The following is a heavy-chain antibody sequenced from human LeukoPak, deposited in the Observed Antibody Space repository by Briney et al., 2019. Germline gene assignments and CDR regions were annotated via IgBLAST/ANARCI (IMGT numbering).Heavy chain of an antibody. J-gene: IGHJ4*02. CDR3: AKGAPYYDFWSGYPPYFDY. CDR2: ISGSGGST. CDR1: GFTFSSYA. V-gene: IGHV3-23*01. D-gene: IGHD3-3*01. Sequence: GGSLRLSCAASGFTFSSYAMSWVRQAPGKGLEWVSAISGSGGSTYYADSVKGRFTISRDNSKNTLYLQMNSLRAEDTAVYYCAKGAPYYDFWSGYPPYFDYWGQGTLVTVSS.